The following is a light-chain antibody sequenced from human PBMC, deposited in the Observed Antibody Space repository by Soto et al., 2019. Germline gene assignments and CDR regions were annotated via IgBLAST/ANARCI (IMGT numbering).Light chain of an antibody. CDR2: AAS. V-gene: IGKV1-8*01. CDR3: QQYYSYPPI. CDR1: QGISNY. J-gene: IGKJ2*01. Sequence: AIRMTQSPSSFSASTGDRVTITCRASQGISNYLAWYQQKPGKAPNLLIYAASTLQSGVPSRFSGSGSGTDFSLTISYLQSEDFATYFCQQYYSYPPIFGQGTKPEIK.